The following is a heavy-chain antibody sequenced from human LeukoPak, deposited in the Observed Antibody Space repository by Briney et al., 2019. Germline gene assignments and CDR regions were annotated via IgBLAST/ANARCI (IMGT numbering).Heavy chain of an antibody. CDR3: VKDMGYDILTGYYIGYFDY. J-gene: IGHJ4*02. V-gene: IGHV3-64D*06. D-gene: IGHD3-9*01. CDR1: GFTFSSYA. CDR2: ISSNGGST. Sequence: GGSLRLSCSASGFTFSSYAMHWVRQAPGKGLEYASAISSNGGSTYYADSVKGRFTISRDNSKNTLYLQMSSLRAEDTAVYYCVKDMGYDILTGYYIGYFDYWGQGTLVTVSS.